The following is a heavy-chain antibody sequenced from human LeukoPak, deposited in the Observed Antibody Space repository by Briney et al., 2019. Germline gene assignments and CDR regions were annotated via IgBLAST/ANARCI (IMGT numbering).Heavy chain of an antibody. CDR1: GGPITGSY. CDR3: ARYGSGSFN. D-gene: IGHD3-10*01. J-gene: IGHJ4*02. Sequence: SETLSLTCTVSGGPITGSYWSWIRQPPGKGLEWIGYIYYSGTTYYNPSLKSRVSISVDTSKNQFSLKLSSVTAADTAVYYCARYGSGSFNWGQGTLVTVSS. CDR2: IYYSGTT. V-gene: IGHV4-59*01.